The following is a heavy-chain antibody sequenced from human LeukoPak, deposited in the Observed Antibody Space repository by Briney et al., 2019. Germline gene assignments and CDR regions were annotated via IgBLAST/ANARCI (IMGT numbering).Heavy chain of an antibody. CDR1: GFTFSSYA. Sequence: PGGSLRVSCAASGFTFSSYAMSWVRQAPGKGLEWVAVASGDAIHKVYADSVKGRFTISADSAQNRVYLQMDSLKTEDTALYFCARGTWFISASYILDSWGQGTLVTVSS. CDR2: ASGDAIHK. V-gene: IGHV3-30*03. D-gene: IGHD3-10*01. CDR3: ARGTWFISASYILDS. J-gene: IGHJ4*02.